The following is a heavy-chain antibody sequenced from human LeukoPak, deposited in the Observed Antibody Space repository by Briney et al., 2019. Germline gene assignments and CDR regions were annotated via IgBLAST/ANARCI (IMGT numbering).Heavy chain of an antibody. CDR3: ARGGNDYGDYWGRSAFDI. J-gene: IGHJ3*02. CDR1: GYTFTSYD. V-gene: IGHV1-69*06. D-gene: IGHD4-17*01. CDR2: IIPIFGTA. Sequence: SVKVSCKASGYTFTSYDINWVRQAPGQGLEWMGGIIPIFGTANYAQKFQGRVTITADKSTSTAYMELSSLRSEDTAVYYCARGGNDYGDYWGRSAFDIWGQGTMVTVSS.